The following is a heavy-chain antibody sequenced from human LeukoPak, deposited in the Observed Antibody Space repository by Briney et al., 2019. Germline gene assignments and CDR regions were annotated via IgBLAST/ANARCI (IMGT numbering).Heavy chain of an antibody. D-gene: IGHD1-26*01. V-gene: IGHV4-59*01. CDR3: ARDPSGSFFNWFDP. CDR2: IYKSGGT. Sequence: GSLRLSCAASGFTFSDYYMSWIRQPPGKGLEWIGYIYKSGGTNYNPSLKSRVTISVDTSKNQFSLKLRSVTAADTAVYYCARDPSGSFFNWFDPWGQGTLVTVSS. J-gene: IGHJ5*02. CDR1: GFTFSDYY.